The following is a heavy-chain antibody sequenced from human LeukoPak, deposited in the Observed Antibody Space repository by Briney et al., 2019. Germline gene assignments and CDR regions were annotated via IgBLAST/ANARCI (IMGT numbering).Heavy chain of an antibody. CDR3: ATVESEDSSSRSYYFDY. V-gene: IGHV4-59*08. J-gene: IGHJ4*02. CDR2: IYYSGST. Sequence: SETLSLTCTVSGGSISSYYWSWIRQPPGKGLEWIGYIYYSGSTNYNPSLKSRVTISVDTSKNQFSLKLSSVTAADTAVYYCATVESEDSSSRSYYFDYWGQGTLVTVSS. D-gene: IGHD6-13*01. CDR1: GGSISSYY.